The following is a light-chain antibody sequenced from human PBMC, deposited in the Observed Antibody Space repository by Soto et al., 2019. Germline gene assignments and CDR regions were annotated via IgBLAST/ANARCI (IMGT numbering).Light chain of an antibody. CDR1: SSNIGNNF. CDR3: ATWDDSLSALV. CDR2: RNN. Sequence: QSVLTQPPSVSGTPGQRVTISCSGSSSNIGNNFVYWYQRLPGTAPKLLISRNNQRPSGVPDRFSGSKSGTSASLAISGLRSEDEADYYGATWDDSLSALVFGGGTKVTVL. J-gene: IGLJ2*01. V-gene: IGLV1-47*01.